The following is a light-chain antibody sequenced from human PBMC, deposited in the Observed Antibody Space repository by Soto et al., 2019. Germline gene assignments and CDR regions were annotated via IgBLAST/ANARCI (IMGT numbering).Light chain of an antibody. V-gene: IGLV2-14*01. Sequence: QSALTQPASVSGSPGQSITISCTGTSRDVGGYNYVSWHQQHPGKAPKVIITEVSNRPSGLSNRFSGSKSGNTASLTISGLQAEDEADYYCSSYVNYNTFVIFGGGTKLTVL. CDR2: EVS. CDR3: SSYVNYNTFVI. CDR1: SRDVGGYNY. J-gene: IGLJ2*01.